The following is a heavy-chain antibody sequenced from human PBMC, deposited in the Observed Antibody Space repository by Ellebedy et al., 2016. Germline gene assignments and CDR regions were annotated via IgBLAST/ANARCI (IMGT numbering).Heavy chain of an antibody. J-gene: IGHJ6*03. CDR3: ARGSYYLYYYYMDV. Sequence: GGSLRLXXAASGFTFSDHYMDWVRQAPGKGLEWVGRTRNKANSYTTEYAASVKGRFTISRDDSKNSLYLQMNSLKTEDTAVYYCARGSYYLYYYYMDVWGKGTTVTVSS. D-gene: IGHD1-26*01. CDR1: GFTFSDHY. V-gene: IGHV3-72*01. CDR2: TRNKANSYTT.